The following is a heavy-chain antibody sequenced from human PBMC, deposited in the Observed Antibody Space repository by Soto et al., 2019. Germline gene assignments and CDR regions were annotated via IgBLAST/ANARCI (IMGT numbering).Heavy chain of an antibody. CDR3: ARVGAYGSGTLHYSYNGIDV. CDR1: GGSISSYY. J-gene: IGHJ6*02. Sequence: PSETLSLTCTVSGGSISSYYWSWIRQPPGKGLEWIGYIYYSGSTNYNPSLKSRVTISVDTSKNQFSLKLSSVTAADTAVYYCARVGAYGSGTLHYSYNGIDVWGQGTTVTVSS. D-gene: IGHD3-10*01. V-gene: IGHV4-59*01. CDR2: IYYSGST.